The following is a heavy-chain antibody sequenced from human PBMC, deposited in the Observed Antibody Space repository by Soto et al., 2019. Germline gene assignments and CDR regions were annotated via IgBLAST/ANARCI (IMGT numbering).Heavy chain of an antibody. J-gene: IGHJ4*02. Sequence: EVQLVGSGGVLVQPRGSLRVSCAASGFTFSTSWMNWVRQAPGKGLEWVANINGDGSEEYYVDSVRGRFTISRDNVKNSLFLQMNSLRAEDTAVYYCAAGFPPDYWGQGTLVTVSS. V-gene: IGHV3-7*01. D-gene: IGHD3-10*01. CDR2: INGDGSEE. CDR3: AAGFPPDY. CDR1: GFTFSTSW.